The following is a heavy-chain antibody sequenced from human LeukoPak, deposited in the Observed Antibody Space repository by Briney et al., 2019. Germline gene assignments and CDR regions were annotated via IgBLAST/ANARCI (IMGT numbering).Heavy chain of an antibody. V-gene: IGHV3-21*01. CDR3: ARGPNNYSLDY. CDR1: GFTFSSYA. Sequence: PGGSLRLSCAASGFTFSSYAMSWVRQAPGKGLEWVSFISGSSSFIYYADSVKGRFTISRDNTKNSLYLQMNSLRAEDTAVYYCARGPNNYSLDYWGQGTLVTVSS. D-gene: IGHD1-20*01. CDR2: ISGSSSFI. J-gene: IGHJ4*02.